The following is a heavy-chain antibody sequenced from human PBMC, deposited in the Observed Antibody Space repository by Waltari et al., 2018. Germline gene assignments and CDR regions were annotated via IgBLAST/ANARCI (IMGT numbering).Heavy chain of an antibody. Sequence: QVQLQESGPGLVKPSETLSLTCTVSGGSISSYHWSWIRQPPGKGLEWIGYIYYSGSTNYNPSLKSRVTISVDTSKNQFSLKLSSVTAADTAVYYCAGIMIAARSGRDYWGQGTLVTVSS. CDR1: GGSISSYH. CDR3: AGIMIAARSGRDY. D-gene: IGHD6-6*01. V-gene: IGHV4-59*01. J-gene: IGHJ4*02. CDR2: IYYSGST.